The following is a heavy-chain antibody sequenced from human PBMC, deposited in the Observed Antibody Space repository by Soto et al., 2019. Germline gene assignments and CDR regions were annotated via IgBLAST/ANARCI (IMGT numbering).Heavy chain of an antibody. CDR2: INHSGST. CDR3: AREAVHDYIWGSYRSDDY. Sequence: SETLSLTCAVYGGSFSGYYWTWIRQPPGKGLEWIGEINHSGSTNYNPSLKSRVTISVDTSKNQFSLKLSPVTAADTAVYYCAREAVHDYIWGSYRSDDYWGQGTLVTVSS. D-gene: IGHD3-16*02. J-gene: IGHJ4*02. V-gene: IGHV4-34*01. CDR1: GGSFSGYY.